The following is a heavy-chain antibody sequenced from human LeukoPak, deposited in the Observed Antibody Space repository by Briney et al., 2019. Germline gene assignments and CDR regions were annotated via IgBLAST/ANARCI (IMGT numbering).Heavy chain of an antibody. J-gene: IGHJ4*02. D-gene: IGHD6-13*01. CDR3: ASHRGRIAAAGELDY. CDR2: IYYGGST. V-gene: IGHV4-59*01. Sequence: SETLSLTCNVPGGSISGYYWSWIRQPPGKGLEWIGYIYYGGSTNYNPSLKSRVTISIDTSKNQFSLNLSSVTAADTAVYYCASHRGRIAAAGELDYWGQGTLVTVSS. CDR1: GGSISGYY.